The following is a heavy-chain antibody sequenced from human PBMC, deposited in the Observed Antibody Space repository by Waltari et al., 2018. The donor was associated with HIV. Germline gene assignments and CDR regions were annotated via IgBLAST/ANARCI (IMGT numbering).Heavy chain of an antibody. Sequence: EVQLVESGGGLVKPGGSLRLSCAASGFTFSTYNMTWVRQAPGKGRECVASISSVGSYIYYPNSFKGRFTISRDNAKNSLYLQMNSLRAEDTAVYYCAGGGYDYAWGTYRPFDYWGQGTLVTVSS. CDR2: ISSVGSYI. CDR1: GFTFSTYN. J-gene: IGHJ4*02. V-gene: IGHV3-21*03. CDR3: AGGGYDYAWGTYRPFDY. D-gene: IGHD3-16*02.